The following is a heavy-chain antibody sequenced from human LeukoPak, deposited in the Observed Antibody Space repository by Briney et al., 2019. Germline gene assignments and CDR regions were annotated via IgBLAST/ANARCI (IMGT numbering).Heavy chain of an antibody. V-gene: IGHV4-59*01. CDR3: ARVWSRGSIAAAGPNWFDP. J-gene: IGHJ5*02. Sequence: SETLSLTCTVSGGSISGFYWSWIRQPPGRGLEYIGYIYYSGSTNYNPSLESRVTISVDTSKNQFSLKLSSVTAADTALYYCARVWSRGSIAAAGPNWFDPWGQGTLVTVSS. CDR1: GGSISGFY. D-gene: IGHD6-13*01. CDR2: IYYSGST.